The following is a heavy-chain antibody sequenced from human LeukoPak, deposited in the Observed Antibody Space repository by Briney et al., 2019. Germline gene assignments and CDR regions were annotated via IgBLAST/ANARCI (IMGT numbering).Heavy chain of an antibody. Sequence: GGSLRLSCAASGFTFDDYAMHWVRQAPGKGLEWVSLISWDGGSTYYADSVKGRFTISRDNSKNSLYLQMNSLRAEDTALYYCAKDSGSGSYHGYYYYGMDVWGQGTTVTVSS. CDR1: GFTFDDYA. D-gene: IGHD1-26*01. CDR2: ISWDGGST. CDR3: AKDSGSGSYHGYYYYGMDV. V-gene: IGHV3-43D*03. J-gene: IGHJ6*02.